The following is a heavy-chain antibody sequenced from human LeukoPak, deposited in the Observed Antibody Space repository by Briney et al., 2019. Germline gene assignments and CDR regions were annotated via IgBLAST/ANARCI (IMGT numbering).Heavy chain of an antibody. J-gene: IGHJ4*02. CDR1: GFTFSSDW. V-gene: IGHV3-7*01. CDR3: ARVEASGYDYGAFDY. D-gene: IGHD5-12*01. CDR2: IKPDEGEK. Sequence: GGSLRLSCAASGFTFSSDWMIWVRQAPGKGLEWVANIKPDEGEKYYVDSVKGRFTISRDNAKNSLYLQMNSLRAEDTAVYYCARVEASGYDYGAFDYWGQGTLVTVSS.